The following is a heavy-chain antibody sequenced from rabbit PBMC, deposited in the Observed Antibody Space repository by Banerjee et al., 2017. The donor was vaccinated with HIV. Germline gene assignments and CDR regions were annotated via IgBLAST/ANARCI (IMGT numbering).Heavy chain of an antibody. Sequence: QSLEESGGDLVKPGASLTLTCTASGFSFSSSYWICWVRQAPGKGLEWIACIYTGDGSTYYASWVNGRFTISKTSSTTVTLQMTSLTAADTATYFCARGPRYAITRLDLWGPGTLVTVS. V-gene: IGHV1S40*01. J-gene: IGHJ3*01. CDR3: ARGPRYAITRLDL. D-gene: IGHD4-2*01. CDR2: IYTGDGST. CDR1: GFSFSSSYW.